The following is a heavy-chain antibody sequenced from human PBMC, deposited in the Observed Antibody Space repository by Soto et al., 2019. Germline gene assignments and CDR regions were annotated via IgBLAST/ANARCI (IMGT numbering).Heavy chain of an antibody. CDR3: TRRPTCNSGYGY. D-gene: IGHD5-12*01. Sequence: EVQLVESGGGLVQPGGSLKLSCAASGFTFSGSAMHWVRQAPGKGLEWVGRIRSEGNSYETAYAATVKGRFTISRDDSKTTAYLQMNSMKTEDKAVYYCTRRPTCNSGYGYWGQGTLVTVSS. CDR2: IRSEGNSYET. CDR1: GFTFSGSA. V-gene: IGHV3-73*01. J-gene: IGHJ4*02.